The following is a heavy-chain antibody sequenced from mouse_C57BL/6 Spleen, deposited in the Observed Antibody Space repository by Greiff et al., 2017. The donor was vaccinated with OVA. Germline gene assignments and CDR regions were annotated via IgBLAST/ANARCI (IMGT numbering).Heavy chain of an antibody. D-gene: IGHD1-1*01. CDR2: IYPGSGNT. V-gene: IGHV1-66*01. CDR1: GYSFTSYY. J-gene: IGHJ3*01. CDR3: ARGGGTPCAY. Sequence: QVQLKESGPELVKPGASVKISCKASGYSFTSYYIHWVKQRPGQGLEWIGWIYPGSGNTKYNEKFKGKATLTADTSSRTAYMQLSSRPSEDSAVYYCARGGGTPCAYWGQGTLVTVSA.